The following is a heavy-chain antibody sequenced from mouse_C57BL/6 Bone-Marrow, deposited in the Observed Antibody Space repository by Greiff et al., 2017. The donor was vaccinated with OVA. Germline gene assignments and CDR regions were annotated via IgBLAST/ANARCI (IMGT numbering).Heavy chain of an antibody. J-gene: IGHJ1*03. V-gene: IGHV1-75*01. CDR2: IFPGSGST. Sequence: QVQLQQSGPELVKPGASVKISCKASGYTFTDYYINWVKQRPGQGLEWIGWIFPGSGSTYYNEKFKSKATLTVDKSSSTAYMQLSSLTSEDSAVYYCARPLITTVVATRYFDVWGTGTTVTVSS. D-gene: IGHD1-1*01. CDR3: ARPLITTVVATRYFDV. CDR1: GYTFTDYY.